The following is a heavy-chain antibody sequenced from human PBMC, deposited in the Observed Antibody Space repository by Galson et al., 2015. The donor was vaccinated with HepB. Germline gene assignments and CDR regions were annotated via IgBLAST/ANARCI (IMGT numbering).Heavy chain of an antibody. CDR1: GDTFTSHY. D-gene: IGHD3/OR15-3a*01. CDR2: INPSGGST. Sequence: SVKVSCKASGDTFTSHYVHWVRQAPGQGLEWLGIINPSGGSTTYAQKFQGRITMTRDTSTSTVYMEMSSLRSEDTAVYYCARTGDWSPFDSWGQGTLVTVSS. J-gene: IGHJ4*02. V-gene: IGHV1-46*01. CDR3: ARTGDWSPFDS.